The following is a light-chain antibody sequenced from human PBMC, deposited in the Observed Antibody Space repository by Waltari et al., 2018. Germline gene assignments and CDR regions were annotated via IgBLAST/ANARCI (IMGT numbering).Light chain of an antibody. J-gene: IGKJ4*01. Sequence: DIVMTQSPLSLPVTPGEPASISCRSSQSLLHSNGYNYLDWYLQKPGQSPQLLIYLGSNRASGVPDRFSGSGSGTEFTLTISSLQPEDFATYYCQQFSTYPLTFGGGTKVDIK. CDR3: QQFSTYPLT. CDR1: QSLLHSNGYNY. V-gene: IGKV2-28*01. CDR2: LGS.